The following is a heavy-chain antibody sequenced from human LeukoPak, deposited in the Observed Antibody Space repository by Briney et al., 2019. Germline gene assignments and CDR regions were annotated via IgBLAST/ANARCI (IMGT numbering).Heavy chain of an antibody. Sequence: GGSLRLSCAAPGFTFSNYAMSWVRQAPGKGLEWVSTFGGSGGSTYYADSVKGRFTISRDTSKSTLYLQMNSLRTEDTALYFCTKTRGPGAFHPESWGQGTLVIVSS. V-gene: IGHV3-23*01. CDR2: FGGSGGST. CDR3: TKTRGPGAFHPES. D-gene: IGHD2/OR15-2a*01. J-gene: IGHJ5*02. CDR1: GFTFSNYA.